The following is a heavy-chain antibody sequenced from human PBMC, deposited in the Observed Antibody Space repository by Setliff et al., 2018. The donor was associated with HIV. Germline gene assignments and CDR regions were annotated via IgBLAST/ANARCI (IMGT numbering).Heavy chain of an antibody. CDR2: ISAYNGNT. CDR3: AREARYQDRYYYYMDV. Sequence: ASVKVSCKASGYTFSNYGISWVRQAPGQGLEWMGWISAYNGNTNYAQKLQGRVTMTTDTSTSTAYMELRSLRSEDTAVYYCAREARYQDRYYYYMDVWGKGTTVTVSS. D-gene: IGHD1-20*01. CDR1: GYTFSNYG. V-gene: IGHV1-18*01. J-gene: IGHJ6*03.